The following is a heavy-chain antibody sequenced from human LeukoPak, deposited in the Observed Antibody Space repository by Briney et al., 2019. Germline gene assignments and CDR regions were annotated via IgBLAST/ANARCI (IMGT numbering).Heavy chain of an antibody. CDR2: IYTSGST. Sequence: PSETLSLTCTVSGGSISSYYWSWIRQPAGKGLEWIGRIYTSGSTNYNPSLKSRVTMSVDTSKNQFSLKLSSVTAADTAVYYCASSNDYYYDSSGSFQHWGQGTLVTVSS. CDR1: GGSISSYY. CDR3: ASSNDYYYDSSGSFQH. V-gene: IGHV4-4*07. D-gene: IGHD3-22*01. J-gene: IGHJ1*01.